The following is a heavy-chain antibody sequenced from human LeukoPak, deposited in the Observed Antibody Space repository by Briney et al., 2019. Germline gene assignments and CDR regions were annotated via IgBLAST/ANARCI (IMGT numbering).Heavy chain of an antibody. CDR1: GGSISSVDYY. D-gene: IGHD6-19*01. V-gene: IGHV4-30-4*01. J-gene: IGHJ4*02. Sequence: SQTLSLTCTVSGGSISSVDYYWSWIRQPPGKGQEWIGYIYYSGSTYYDPSLKSRVMISVDASKNQFSLKLSSVTAADRAVYYCARGWDGIAVAGSFDYWGQGTLVTVSS. CDR3: ARGWDGIAVAGSFDY. CDR2: IYYSGST.